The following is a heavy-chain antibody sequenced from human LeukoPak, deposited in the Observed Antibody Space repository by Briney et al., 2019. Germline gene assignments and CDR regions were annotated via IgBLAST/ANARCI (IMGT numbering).Heavy chain of an antibody. V-gene: IGHV1-46*01. J-gene: IGHJ4*02. CDR3: ARVSGIVGARGPFDY. Sequence: ASVKVSCKASGYTFTSYYMHWVRQAPGQGLEWMGIINPSGGSTSYAQKFQGRVTMTRDTSTSTVYMELSSLRSEDTAVYYCARVSGIVGARGPFDYWGQGTLVTVSS. CDR2: INPSGGST. D-gene: IGHD1-26*01. CDR1: GYTFTSYY.